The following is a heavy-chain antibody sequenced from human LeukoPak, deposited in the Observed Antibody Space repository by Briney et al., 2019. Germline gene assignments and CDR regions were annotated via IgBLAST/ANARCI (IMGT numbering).Heavy chain of an antibody. CDR1: GYTFTSYD. CDR2: MNPNSGNT. J-gene: IGHJ6*03. Sequence: ASVKVSCKASGYTFTSYDINWVRQATGQGLEWMGWMNPNSGNTGYAQKFQGRVTMTRNTSISTAYMELSSLRSEDTAVYYCARENDILTGYFYYYYYMDVWGKGTTVTISS. D-gene: IGHD3-9*01. CDR3: ARENDILTGYFYYYYYMDV. V-gene: IGHV1-8*01.